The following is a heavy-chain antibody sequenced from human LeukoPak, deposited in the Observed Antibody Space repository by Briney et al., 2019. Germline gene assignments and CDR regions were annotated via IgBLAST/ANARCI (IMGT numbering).Heavy chain of an antibody. CDR2: IWYDGNSK. CDR1: GFTFSSFG. D-gene: IGHD6-13*01. V-gene: IGHV3-33*01. CDR3: ARDISSSLGAFDI. J-gene: IGHJ3*02. Sequence: GGSLRLSCAASGFTFSSFGLHWVRQAPGKGLEWVAVIWYDGNSKYYADSVKGRFTISRDNSKNTLNLQMNSLRAEDTAVYYCARDISSSLGAFDIWGQGTMVTVSS.